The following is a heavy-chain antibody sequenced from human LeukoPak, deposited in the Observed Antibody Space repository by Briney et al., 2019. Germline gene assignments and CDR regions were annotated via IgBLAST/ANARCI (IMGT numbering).Heavy chain of an antibody. J-gene: IGHJ4*02. CDR3: ARGGSGSYYLLGAFDY. V-gene: IGHV4-39*01. CDR1: GGSISSSSYF. CDR2: IYHSGST. Sequence: SETLSLTCTVSGGSISSSSYFWGWIRQPPGKGLEWIGSIYHSGSTYYNPSLKSRVTISVDTSKNQFSLKLSSVTAADTAVYYCARGGSGSYYLLGAFDYWGQGTLVTVSS. D-gene: IGHD3-10*01.